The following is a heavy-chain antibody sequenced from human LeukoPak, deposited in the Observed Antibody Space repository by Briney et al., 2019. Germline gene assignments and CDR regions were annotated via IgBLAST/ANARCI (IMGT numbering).Heavy chain of an antibody. CDR2: MNPNSGNT. CDR1: GYTFTSYD. V-gene: IGHV1-8*03. Sequence: ASVKVSCKASGYTFTSYDINWVRQATGQGLEWMGWMNPNSGNTGYAQKFQGRVTITRNTSISTAYMELSSLRSEDTAVYYCARGRRSSSWRDYWGQGTLVTVSS. CDR3: ARGRRSSSWRDY. D-gene: IGHD6-13*01. J-gene: IGHJ4*02.